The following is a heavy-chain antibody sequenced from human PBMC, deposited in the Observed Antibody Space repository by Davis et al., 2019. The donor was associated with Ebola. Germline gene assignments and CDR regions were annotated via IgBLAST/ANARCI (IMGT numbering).Heavy chain of an antibody. Sequence: PSETLSLTCTVSGASLSSYYWSWVRQPAGKGLEWIGRIYTSGTTDYNPSLKSRVTMSVDTSKNQVSLKLPSVTAADTAVYYCARSSVPAAQRRDWFDPWGQGTLVTVSS. J-gene: IGHJ5*02. CDR3: ARSSVPAAQRRDWFDP. V-gene: IGHV4-4*07. D-gene: IGHD2-2*01. CDR1: GASLSSYY. CDR2: IYTSGTT.